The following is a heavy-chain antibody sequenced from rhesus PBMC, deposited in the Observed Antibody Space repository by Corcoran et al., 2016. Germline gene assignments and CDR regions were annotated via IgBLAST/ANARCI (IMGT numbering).Heavy chain of an antibody. CDR3: TNYGSRSNY. Sequence: EVQLVESGGGLVQPGGSLRLSCAASGFTFSSSAMHWVRQAAGKGVEWVGRIRSKSNNYETGYAASVKGRFTISREDSKNTAYLQMNSLKTEDTAVYYCTNYGSRSNYWGQGVLVTVSS. V-gene: IGHV3-118*01. CDR1: GFTFSSSA. CDR2: IRSKSNNYET. J-gene: IGHJ4*01. D-gene: IGHD4-29*01.